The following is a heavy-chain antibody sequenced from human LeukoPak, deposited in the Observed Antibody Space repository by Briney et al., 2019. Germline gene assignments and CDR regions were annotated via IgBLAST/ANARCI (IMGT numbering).Heavy chain of an antibody. D-gene: IGHD6-6*01. Sequence: GSSVKVSCKASGGTFSSYAISWVRQAPGQGLEWMGRIIPILGIANYAQKFQGRVTITADKSTSTAYMELSSLRSEDTAVYYCARDWHSSSFYHYDMDVWGQGTTVTVSS. V-gene: IGHV1-69*04. J-gene: IGHJ6*02. CDR3: ARDWHSSSFYHYDMDV. CDR1: GGTFSSYA. CDR2: IIPILGIA.